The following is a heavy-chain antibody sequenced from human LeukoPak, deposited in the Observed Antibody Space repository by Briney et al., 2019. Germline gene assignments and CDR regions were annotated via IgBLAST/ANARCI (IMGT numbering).Heavy chain of an antibody. CDR2: ISSDGGNR. Sequence: GGSLRLSCAASGFTFSSYAMHWVRRAPGKALEWVATISSDGGNRYYSDSVKGRFTISRDNSKNTLYLQMNSLRPEDTAVYYCARLFGGVTIYDYWGQGTLVAVSS. V-gene: IGHV3-30-3*01. CDR3: ARLFGGVTIYDY. J-gene: IGHJ4*02. CDR1: GFTFSSYA. D-gene: IGHD3-3*01.